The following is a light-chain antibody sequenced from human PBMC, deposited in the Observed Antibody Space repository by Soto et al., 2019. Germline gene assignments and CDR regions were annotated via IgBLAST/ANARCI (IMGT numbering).Light chain of an antibody. J-gene: IGLJ3*02. CDR3: AAWDDSLSGWV. Sequence: QPVLTQPPSASGTPGHRITISCSGSSSNIGTNFVYWYQQLPGTAPKLLIFSNAQRPSGVPDRFSGSRSGTSASLAISGLRSEDEADYYCAAWDDSLSGWVFGGGTQLTVL. CDR2: SNA. CDR1: SSNIGTNF. V-gene: IGLV1-47*02.